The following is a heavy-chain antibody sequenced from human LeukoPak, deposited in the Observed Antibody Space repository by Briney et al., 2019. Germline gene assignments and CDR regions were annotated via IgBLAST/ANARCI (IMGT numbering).Heavy chain of an antibody. Sequence: SETLSLTCTVSGGSITSSGYLWGWIRQPPGKGLEWIGSIYYSGSTYYIQSLKSRVTIYVDTSKNQFSLNLNSVTAADTAVYYCARQNLGYCSGGRCSNYFDYWGQGTLVTVSS. V-gene: IGHV4-39*01. CDR3: ARQNLGYCSGGRCSNYFDY. CDR2: IYYSGST. CDR1: GGSITSSGYL. D-gene: IGHD2-15*01. J-gene: IGHJ4*02.